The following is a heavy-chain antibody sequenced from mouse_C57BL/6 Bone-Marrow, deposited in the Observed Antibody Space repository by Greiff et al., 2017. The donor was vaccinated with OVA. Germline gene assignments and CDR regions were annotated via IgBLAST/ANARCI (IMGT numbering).Heavy chain of an antibody. CDR2: IDPANGNT. Sequence: EVQLVESVAELVRPGASVKLSCTASGFNIKNTYMHWVKQRPEQGLEWIGRIDPANGNTKYAPKFQGKATITADTSSNTAYLQLSILTSEDTAIYYGARSPIYYGYDGPFAYWGQGTLVTVSA. D-gene: IGHD2-2*01. V-gene: IGHV14-3*01. CDR3: ARSPIYYGYDGPFAY. CDR1: GFNIKNTY. J-gene: IGHJ3*01.